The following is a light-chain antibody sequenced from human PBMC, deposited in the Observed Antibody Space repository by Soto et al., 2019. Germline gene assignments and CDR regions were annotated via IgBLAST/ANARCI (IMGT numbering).Light chain of an antibody. V-gene: IGKV1-39*01. CDR1: QSISNI. CDR3: QQSYINTAWT. Sequence: IQMTQSPSSLSASVGDRVTITCRASQSISNILNWYQQKPGKAPKLLIYAASTLQIGVPSRFSGSGSGTDFTLTINKLQPEDFATYYCQQSYINTAWTFGQGTKVEIK. CDR2: AAS. J-gene: IGKJ1*01.